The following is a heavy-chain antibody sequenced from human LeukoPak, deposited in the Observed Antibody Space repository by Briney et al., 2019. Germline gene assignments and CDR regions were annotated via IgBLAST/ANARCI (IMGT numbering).Heavy chain of an antibody. J-gene: IGHJ1*01. V-gene: IGHV4-59*01. CDR1: GLPFNNAW. D-gene: IGHD1-26*01. CDR3: ARDLELGH. CDR2: INYSGST. Sequence: GSLRLSCVVSGLPFNNAWLTWVRQAPGKGLEWIGYINYSGSTNYNPSLKSRVTISVDTSKNQFSLKLISVTAADTAVYYCARDLELGHWGQGTLVTVSS.